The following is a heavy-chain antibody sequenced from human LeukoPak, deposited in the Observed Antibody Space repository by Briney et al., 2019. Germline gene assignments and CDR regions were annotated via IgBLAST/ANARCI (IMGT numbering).Heavy chain of an antibody. D-gene: IGHD1-26*01. J-gene: IGHJ4*02. CDR2: IKQDGSEK. V-gene: IGHV3-7*01. CDR1: GFTFSSYW. Sequence: GGSLRLSCAASGFTFSSYWMSWVRQAPGEGLEWVANIKQDGSEKYYVDSVKGRFTISRDNAKNSLYLQMNSLRAEDTAVYYCARDKVVGPSNFDYWGQGTLVTVSS. CDR3: ARDKVVGPSNFDY.